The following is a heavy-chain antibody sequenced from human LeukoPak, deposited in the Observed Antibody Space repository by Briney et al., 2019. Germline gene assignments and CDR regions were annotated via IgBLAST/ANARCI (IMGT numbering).Heavy chain of an antibody. J-gene: IGHJ4*02. D-gene: IGHD3-10*01. CDR2: ISSSGTTR. V-gene: IGHV3-11*01. CDR1: GFTFRDYY. Sequence: GGSLRLSCATSGFTFRDYYMSWIRQAPGKGPEWVSYISSSGTTRYHADSVKGRLTISRDNAKNSLYLQMNSLRAEDTALYYCAKDKVFGGELDYWGQGTLVTVSS. CDR3: AKDKVFGGELDY.